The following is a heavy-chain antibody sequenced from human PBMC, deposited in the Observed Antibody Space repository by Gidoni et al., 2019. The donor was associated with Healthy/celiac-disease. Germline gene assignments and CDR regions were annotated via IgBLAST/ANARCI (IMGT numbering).Heavy chain of an antibody. V-gene: IGHV3-15*01. J-gene: IGHJ5*02. D-gene: IGHD2-15*01. Sequence: EVQLVESGGGLVKPGGSLRLSCAASGFTFSNAWMSWVRQAPGKGLEWVGRIKSKTDGGTTDYAAPVKGRFTISRDDSKNTLYLQMNSLKTEDTAVYYCTTEGGYCSGGSCYYDNWFDPWGQGTLVTVSS. CDR1: GFTFSNAW. CDR3: TTEGGYCSGGSCYYDNWFDP. CDR2: IKSKTDGGTT.